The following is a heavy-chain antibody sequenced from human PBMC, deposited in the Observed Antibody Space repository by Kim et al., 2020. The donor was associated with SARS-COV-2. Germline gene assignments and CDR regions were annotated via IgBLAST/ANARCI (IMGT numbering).Heavy chain of an antibody. D-gene: IGHD3-3*01. CDR1: GFTFSSYE. CDR3: ARAGEYDFWSGYYTGNY. V-gene: IGHV3-48*03. CDR2: ISSSGSTI. J-gene: IGHJ4*02. Sequence: GGSLRLSCAASGFTFSSYEMNWVRQAPGKGLEWVSYISSSGSTIYYADSVKGRSTISRDNAKNSLYLQMNSLRAEDTAVYYCARAGEYDFWSGYYTGNYWGQGNLVTVS.